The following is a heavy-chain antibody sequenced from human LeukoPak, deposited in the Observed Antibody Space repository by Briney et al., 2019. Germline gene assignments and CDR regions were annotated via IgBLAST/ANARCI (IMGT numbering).Heavy chain of an antibody. V-gene: IGHV4-30-2*01. J-gene: IGHJ6*02. D-gene: IGHD1-26*01. CDR1: GGSISSGGYS. CDR2: IYHTGST. CDR3: ARGRSNYYGMDV. Sequence: SETLSLTCAVSGGSISSGGYSWSWIRQPPGKGLEWIGYIYHTGSTHYNPSLKSRVTISVDRSKNQFSLKLSSVTAADTAVYYCARGRSNYYGMDVWGQGTTVTVSS.